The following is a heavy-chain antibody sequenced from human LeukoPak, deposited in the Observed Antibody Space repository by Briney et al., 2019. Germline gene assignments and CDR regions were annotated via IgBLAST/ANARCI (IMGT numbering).Heavy chain of an antibody. CDR2: IYYSGRT. J-gene: IGHJ3*02. CDR1: GGSISSSSLY. Sequence: PSETLSLTCTVSGGSISSSSLYWGWIRQPPGKGLEWIGSIYYSGRTYYNPSLKSRVTISIDTSKNQFSLKLSSVTAADTAVYYCARRITMIVVVKGDAFDIWGQGTMVTVSS. CDR3: ARRITMIVVVKGDAFDI. D-gene: IGHD3-22*01. V-gene: IGHV4-39*07.